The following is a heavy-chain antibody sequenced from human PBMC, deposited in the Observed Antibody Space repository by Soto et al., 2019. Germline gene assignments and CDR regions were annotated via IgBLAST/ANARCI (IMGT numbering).Heavy chain of an antibody. CDR2: INHSGST. CDR3: ARRRGLAAVGY. D-gene: IGHD2-15*01. J-gene: IGHJ4*02. Sequence: SETLSLTWAVYGGSFSGYYWSWIRQPPGKGLEWIGEINHSGSTNYNPSLKSRVTISVDTSKNQFSLKLSSVTAADTAAYYCARRRGLAAVGYWGQGTLVTVSS. CDR1: GGSFSGYY. V-gene: IGHV4-34*01.